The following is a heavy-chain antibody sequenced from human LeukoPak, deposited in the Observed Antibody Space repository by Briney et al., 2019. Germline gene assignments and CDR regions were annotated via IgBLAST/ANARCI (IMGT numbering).Heavy chain of an antibody. J-gene: IGHJ4*02. Sequence: PSETLSLTCTVSGGSISGGSYYWSWIRQPAGKGLEWIGRIYTSGSTNYNPSLKGRVTISVDTSKNQFSLKLSAVTAADTAVYYCARGPEWPTRHVPLDYWGQGTLVTVSS. CDR3: ARGPEWPTRHVPLDY. CDR2: IYTSGST. CDR1: GGSISGGSYY. D-gene: IGHD3-3*01. V-gene: IGHV4-61*02.